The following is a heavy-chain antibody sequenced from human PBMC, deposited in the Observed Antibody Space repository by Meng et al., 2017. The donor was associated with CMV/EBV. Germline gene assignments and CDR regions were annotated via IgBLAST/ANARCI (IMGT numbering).Heavy chain of an antibody. CDR2: ISAYNGNT. CDR3: ATDILTHFDY. J-gene: IGHJ4*02. V-gene: IGHV1-18*01. Sequence: QVHLVQSGAEVKKPGASAKVSGKASGYTLTCYGISWVRQAPGQWLEWMGWISAYNGNTNYAQKLQGRVTMTTDTSTSTAYTELRSLRSDDTAVDYCATDILTHFDYWGQGTLVTVSS. CDR1: GYTLTCYG. D-gene: IGHD3-9*01.